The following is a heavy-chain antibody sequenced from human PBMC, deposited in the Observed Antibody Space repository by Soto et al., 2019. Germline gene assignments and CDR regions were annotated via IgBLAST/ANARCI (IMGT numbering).Heavy chain of an antibody. CDR1: GGSISSGVYY. V-gene: IGHV4-31*03. D-gene: IGHD2-2*01. CDR2: IYYSGST. J-gene: IGHJ4*02. Sequence: SETLSHTCTVSGGSISSGVYYWIWIRQHPGKGLEWIGYIYYSGSTYYNPSLKSRVTISVDTSKNQFSLKLSSVTAADTAVYYCARGDIVVLRYWGQGTLVTVSS. CDR3: ARGDIVVLRY.